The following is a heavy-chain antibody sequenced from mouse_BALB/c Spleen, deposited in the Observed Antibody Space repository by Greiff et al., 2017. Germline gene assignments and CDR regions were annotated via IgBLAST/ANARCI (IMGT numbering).Heavy chain of an antibody. CDR1: GFTFTDYY. CDR2: IRNKANGYTT. J-gene: IGHJ2*01. D-gene: IGHD1-1*01. CDR3: ARAFYYGSFFDY. V-gene: IGHV7-3*02. Sequence: EVQVVESGGGLVQPGGSLRLSCATSGFTFTDYYMSWVRQPPGKALEWLGFIRNKANGYTTEYSASVKGRFTISRDNSQSILYLQMNTLRAEDSATYYCARAFYYGSFFDYWGQGTTLTVSS.